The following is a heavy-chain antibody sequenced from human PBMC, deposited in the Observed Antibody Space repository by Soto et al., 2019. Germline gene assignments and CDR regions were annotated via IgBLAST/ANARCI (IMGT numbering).Heavy chain of an antibody. CDR1: GGSISSYY. V-gene: IGHV4-59*01. Sequence: PSETLSLTCTVSGGSISSYYWSWIRQPPGKGLEWIGYIYYSGSTNYNPSLKSRVTISVDTSKNQFSLKLSSVTAADTAVYYCARANEWLPLYHLAVWGKGTTVTGSS. CDR3: ARANEWLPLYHLAV. D-gene: IGHD5-12*01. CDR2: IYYSGST. J-gene: IGHJ6*03.